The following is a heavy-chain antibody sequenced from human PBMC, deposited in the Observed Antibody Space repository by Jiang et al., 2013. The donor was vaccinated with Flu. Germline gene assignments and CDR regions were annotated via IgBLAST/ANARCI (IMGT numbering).Heavy chain of an antibody. CDR3: ARHDLYYYYDVDV. CDR1: GGSISSHY. D-gene: IGHD1-1*01. J-gene: IGHJ6*03. Sequence: GPGLVKPSETLSLTCVVSGGSISSHYWSWIRQPAGKGLQWIGRIDARGNTNYNPSLQSRVTMSMDTSKNHFSLKLTSVTAADTANCYCARHDLYYYYDVDVWGKGTTVTVSS. V-gene: IGHV4-4*07. CDR2: IDARGNT.